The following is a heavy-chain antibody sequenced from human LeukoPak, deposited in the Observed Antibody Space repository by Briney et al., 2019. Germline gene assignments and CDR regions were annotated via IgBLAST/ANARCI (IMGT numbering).Heavy chain of an antibody. CDR1: GGSFSGYY. J-gene: IGHJ4*02. CDR3: ARGYISSSWYVY. Sequence: PSGTLSLTCAVYGGSFSGYYWSWIRQPPGKGLEWIGEINHSGSTNYNPSLKSQVTISVDTSKNQFSLKLSSVTAADTAVYYCARGYISSSWYVYWGQGTLVTVSS. V-gene: IGHV4-34*01. CDR2: INHSGST. D-gene: IGHD6-13*01.